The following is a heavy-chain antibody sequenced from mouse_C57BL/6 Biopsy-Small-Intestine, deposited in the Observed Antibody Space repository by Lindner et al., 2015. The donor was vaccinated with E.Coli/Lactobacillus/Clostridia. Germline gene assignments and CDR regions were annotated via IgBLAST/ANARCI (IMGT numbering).Heavy chain of an antibody. D-gene: IGHD2-4*01. Sequence: SVKVSCKASGYTFISYYMHWVRRAPGQGLEWVGIIDPSGGSTTYAQNFQGRVTMTRDTSTSTVYMELSSLRSDDTAVYYCARDYYDTSTYYTRQDVWGKGTTVTVSS. CDR2: IDPSGGST. V-gene: IGHV1-64*01. CDR3: ARDYYDTSTYYTRQDV. CDR1: GYTFISYY. J-gene: IGHJ1*03.